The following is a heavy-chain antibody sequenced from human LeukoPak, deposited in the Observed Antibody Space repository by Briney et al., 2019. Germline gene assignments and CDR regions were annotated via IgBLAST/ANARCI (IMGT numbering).Heavy chain of an antibody. D-gene: IGHD3-16*01. CDR3: ARVRKIKDRPGAFDI. J-gene: IGHJ3*02. Sequence: ASVKVSCKASGYTFIGYNMHWVRQAPGQGLEWMGWIDPNSGGTNYAQKFQGRVTMTRDTSISTAYMELSRLRSDDTAVYYCARVRKIKDRPGAFDIWGQGTMVTVSS. CDR2: IDPNSGGT. CDR1: GYTFIGYN. V-gene: IGHV1-2*02.